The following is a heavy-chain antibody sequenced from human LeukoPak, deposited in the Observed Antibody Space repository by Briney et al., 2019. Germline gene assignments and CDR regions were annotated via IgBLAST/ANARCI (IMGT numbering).Heavy chain of an antibody. CDR3: AKGSLGSWYFFDY. CDR1: GFTFGRFA. Sequence: GGSLRLSCAASGFTFGRFAMSWVRQAPGKGPEWVSTISGSGTDTYYADSVKGRFTISRDNSKNTLYLQMNSLRAEDTALCCCAKGSLGSWYFFDYWGQGALVTVSS. CDR2: ISGSGTDT. D-gene: IGHD6-13*01. V-gene: IGHV3-23*01. J-gene: IGHJ4*02.